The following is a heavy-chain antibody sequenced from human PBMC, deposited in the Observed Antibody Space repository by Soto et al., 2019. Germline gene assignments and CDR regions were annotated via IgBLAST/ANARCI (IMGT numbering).Heavy chain of an antibody. D-gene: IGHD3-16*01. Sequence: GGSLRLSCEASGFAFGSYAMHWVRQAPGKGLEWVGVISYDGNYIYYADSVKGRFTISRDNSKNTLYVQVNSLRPEDTAVYYCAKGILSATIGPYAMDVWGQGTTVT. CDR2: ISYDGNYI. CDR1: GFAFGSYA. V-gene: IGHV3-30*18. J-gene: IGHJ6*02. CDR3: AKGILSATIGPYAMDV.